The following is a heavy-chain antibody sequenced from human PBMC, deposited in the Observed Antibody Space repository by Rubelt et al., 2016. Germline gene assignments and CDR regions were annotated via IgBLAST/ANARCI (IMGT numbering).Heavy chain of an antibody. CDR3: ARHQGDLFEIDY. D-gene: IGHD3-16*01. CDR2: MYYTGNT. J-gene: IGHJ4*02. CDR1: GGSISPFS. V-gene: IGHV4-59*08. Sequence: VQLLQSGPGLVKPSETLSLTCTVSGGSISPFSWSRIRQPPGKGLEWLGYMYYTGNTNYNSSLRSRLSISLDKSGKPFSLTLTSVTAADTAMYYCARHQGDLFEIDYWGQGTLVTVSP.